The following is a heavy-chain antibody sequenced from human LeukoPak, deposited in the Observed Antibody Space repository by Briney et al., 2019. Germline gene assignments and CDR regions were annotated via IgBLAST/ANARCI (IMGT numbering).Heavy chain of an antibody. V-gene: IGHV3-53*04. CDR3: AKDPTPSRLLWFDY. D-gene: IGHD3-10*01. CDR1: GFTVSSNY. Sequence: PGGSLRLSCAASGFTVSSNYMSWVRQAPGKGLEWVSVIYSGGSTYYADSVKGRFTISRHNSKNTLYLQMNSLRAEDTAVYYCAKDPTPSRLLWFDYWGQGTLVTVSS. CDR2: IYSGGST. J-gene: IGHJ5*01.